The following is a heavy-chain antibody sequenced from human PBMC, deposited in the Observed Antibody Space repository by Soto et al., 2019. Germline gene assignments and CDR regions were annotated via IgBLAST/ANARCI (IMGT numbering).Heavy chain of an antibody. Sequence: EVQLVESGGGLVKPGGSLRLSCAASGFTFSSYSMNWVRQAPGKGLEWVSSISSSSSYIYYADSVKGRFTISRDNAKNSLYLQTNSLRAEDTAVYYCAGYSYGYGNPRQIDYWGQGTLVTVSS. J-gene: IGHJ4*02. V-gene: IGHV3-21*01. CDR2: ISSSSSYI. CDR1: GFTFSSYS. CDR3: AGYSYGYGNPRQIDY. D-gene: IGHD5-18*01.